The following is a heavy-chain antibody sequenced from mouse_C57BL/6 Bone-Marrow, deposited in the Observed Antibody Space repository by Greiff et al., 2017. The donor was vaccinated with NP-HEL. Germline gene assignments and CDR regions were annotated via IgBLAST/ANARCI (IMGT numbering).Heavy chain of an antibody. D-gene: IGHD2-1*01. Sequence: QVQLQQSGPGLVQPSQSLSITCTVSGFSLTSYGVHWVRQSPGKGLEWLGVIWRGGSTDYNAAFMSRLSITKDNSKSQVFFKMNSLQADDTAIYYCAFYGNYGDWYFDVWGTGTTVTVSS. CDR3: AFYGNYGDWYFDV. CDR1: GFSLTSYG. J-gene: IGHJ1*03. V-gene: IGHV2-5*01. CDR2: IWRGGST.